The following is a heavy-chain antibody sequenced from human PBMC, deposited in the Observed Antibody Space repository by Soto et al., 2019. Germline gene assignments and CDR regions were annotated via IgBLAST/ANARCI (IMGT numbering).Heavy chain of an antibody. CDR3: ARDGDYFGSGRSSLDS. J-gene: IGHJ4*02. D-gene: IGHD3-10*01. V-gene: IGHV1-8*01. Sequence: QVQLVQSGAEVKKPGASVKVSCKASGYTFTSYTINWLRQATGQGPEYMGWMNPITGNTGYAQKFQGRVTMTRDTSKSTAYMEVTSLRSEDTAVYYCARDGDYFGSGRSSLDSWGQGTLVTVSS. CDR1: GYTFTSYT. CDR2: MNPITGNT.